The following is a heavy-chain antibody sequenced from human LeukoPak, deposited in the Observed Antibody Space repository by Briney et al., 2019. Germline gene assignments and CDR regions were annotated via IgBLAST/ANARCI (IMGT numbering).Heavy chain of an antibody. CDR1: GYTCSIYG. CDR2: ISAYNGNI. D-gene: IGHD2-2*01. V-gene: IGHV1-18*01. J-gene: IGHJ6*02. CDR3: ARDRSVHCSSTSCYSGYYYSDMDV. Sequence: ASVRVSCKASGYTCSIYGISWGRQAPGQGLGWMGWISAYNGNINYAQNLQGRVTLTTATSTSTAYIELRSLRSDDTAVYSCARDRSVHCSSTSCYSGYYYSDMDVWGQGNTVTASS.